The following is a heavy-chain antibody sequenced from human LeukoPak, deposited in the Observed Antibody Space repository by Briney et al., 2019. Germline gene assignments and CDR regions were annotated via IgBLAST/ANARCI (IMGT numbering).Heavy chain of an antibody. CDR3: ARSRYYHDSSSYYGFDY. CDR1: GGSISSYY. CDR2: IYTIGNT. D-gene: IGHD3-22*01. J-gene: IGHJ4*02. V-gene: IGHV4-4*07. Sequence: PSETLSLTCTVSGGSISSYYWSWMRQRAGKGLEWIGRIYTIGNTNYNPSLKSRVTMSVDTPKNQFSLKLNSVTAADTAVYYCARSRYYHDSSSYYGFDYWGQGTLVTVSS.